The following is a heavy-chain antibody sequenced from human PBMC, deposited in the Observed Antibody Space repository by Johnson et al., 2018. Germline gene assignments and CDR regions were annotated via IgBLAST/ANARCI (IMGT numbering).Heavy chain of an antibody. CDR3: ARDDHKQLLEDDCFDF. Sequence: QVQLVQSGGGVVQPGRSLRLSCAASGFTFSTYAMHWVRQAPGKGLEWVAIISYDGSDKYYADSVKGRFTISRDNSKKTLYLQMNSLRAEDTAVYYCARDDHKQLLEDDCFDFCGQGTMVTVSS. V-gene: IGHV3-30*03. CDR1: GFTFSTYA. D-gene: IGHD6-19*01. CDR2: ISYDGSDK. J-gene: IGHJ3*01.